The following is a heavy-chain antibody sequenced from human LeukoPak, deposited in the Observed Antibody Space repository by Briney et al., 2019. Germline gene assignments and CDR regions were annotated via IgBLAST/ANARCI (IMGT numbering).Heavy chain of an antibody. J-gene: IGHJ1*01. CDR1: GGSISSSSCY. D-gene: IGHD3-22*01. V-gene: IGHV4-39*01. CDR3: ARHQGDDSTGYPMDFQH. CDR2: IYYSGST. Sequence: PSETLSLTCTVSGGSISSSSCYWGWIRQPPGKGLEWIGSIYYSGSTYYNPSLKSRVTISVDTSKNQFSLKLSSVTAADTAVYYCARHQGDDSTGYPMDFQHWGQGTLVTVSS.